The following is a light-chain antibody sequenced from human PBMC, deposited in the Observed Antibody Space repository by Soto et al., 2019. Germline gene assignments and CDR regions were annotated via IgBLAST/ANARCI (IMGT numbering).Light chain of an antibody. J-gene: IGKJ3*01. CDR1: QRVSSDRF. V-gene: IGKV3-20*01. CDR3: HQYGSSPFT. Sequence: EIVLTQSPGTLSLSPGERVTLSCRASQRVSSDRFLAWYQQRPGQAPRLLIYGVSSRATGVPDRFRGSGSGTDFTLTISRLEPEDFAVYYCHQYGSSPFTFGHGTRVNIK. CDR2: GVS.